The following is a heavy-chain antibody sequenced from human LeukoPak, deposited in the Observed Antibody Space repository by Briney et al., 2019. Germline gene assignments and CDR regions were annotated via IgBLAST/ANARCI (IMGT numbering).Heavy chain of an antibody. D-gene: IGHD2-2*01. V-gene: IGHV3-7*01. CDR3: ARGVVVAPRSAFDI. CDR1: GFTFSSYW. Sequence: GGSLLLSCAASGFTFSSYWITWVRQAPGKGLEWVANINQDGSEKCYVDSVKGRFTISRDNAKNSLSLQMNSLRVEDTAVYYCARGVVVAPRSAFDIWGQGTMVTVSS. J-gene: IGHJ3*02. CDR2: INQDGSEK.